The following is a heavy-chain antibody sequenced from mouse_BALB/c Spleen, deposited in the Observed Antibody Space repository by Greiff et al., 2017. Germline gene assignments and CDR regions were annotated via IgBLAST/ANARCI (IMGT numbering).Heavy chain of an antibody. V-gene: IGHV5-6-3*01. CDR1: GFTFSSYG. Sequence: EVKLVESGGGLVQPGGSLKLSCAASGFTFSSYGMSWVRQTPDKRLELVATINSNGGSTYYPDSVKGRFTISRDNAKNTLYLQMSSLKSEDTAMYYCARDVNDYWGQGTTLTASS. CDR2: INSNGGST. CDR3: ARDVNDY. J-gene: IGHJ2*01.